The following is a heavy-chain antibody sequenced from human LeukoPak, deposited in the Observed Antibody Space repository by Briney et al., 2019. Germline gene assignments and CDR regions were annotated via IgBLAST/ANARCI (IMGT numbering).Heavy chain of an antibody. CDR3: AKDRLTSYYYYMDV. Sequence: PGGSLRLSCAASGFTFSNYGIHWVRQAPGKGLEWVAFIRYDGDNKYYADSVKGRFTISRDNSKNTLYLQMNSLRAADTAVYYCAKDRLTSYYYYMDVWGKGTTVTVSS. D-gene: IGHD1-14*01. CDR1: GFTFSNYG. J-gene: IGHJ6*03. V-gene: IGHV3-30*02. CDR2: IRYDGDNK.